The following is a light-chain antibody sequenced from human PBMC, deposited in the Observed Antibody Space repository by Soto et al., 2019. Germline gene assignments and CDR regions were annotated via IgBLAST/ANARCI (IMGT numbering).Light chain of an antibody. J-gene: IGKJ2*01. V-gene: IGKV1-9*01. CDR3: QQFKSYPYN. CDR2: SVS. Sequence: IQLTQSPSSLSASVGDRVTITCRASQDISGYLAWYQQNPGQAPKLLIYSVSTLPTGVSSRFSGSGSGTDFTLTISSLHPADFSTYYCQQFKSYPYNFGQGTKLEIK. CDR1: QDISGY.